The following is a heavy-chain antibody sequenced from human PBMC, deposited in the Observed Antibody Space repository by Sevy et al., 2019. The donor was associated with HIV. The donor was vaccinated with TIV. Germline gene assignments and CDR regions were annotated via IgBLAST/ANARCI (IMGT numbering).Heavy chain of an antibody. CDR1: GFTFSSYA. CDR2: ISGSGGST. J-gene: IGHJ4*02. Sequence: GGSLRLSCAASGFTFSSYAMSWVRQAPGKGLEWVSAISGSGGSTYYADSVKGRFTISRDNSKNTLYLQMNSLRAEDTAVYYCANEAGYCSGGSCYAGVDYWGQGTLVTVSS. D-gene: IGHD2-15*01. V-gene: IGHV3-23*01. CDR3: ANEAGYCSGGSCYAGVDY.